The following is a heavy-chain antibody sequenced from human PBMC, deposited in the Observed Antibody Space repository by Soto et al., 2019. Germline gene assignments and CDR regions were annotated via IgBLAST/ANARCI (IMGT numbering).Heavy chain of an antibody. D-gene: IGHD1-7*01. J-gene: IGHJ6*02. CDR2: ISVSGGST. V-gene: IGHV3-23*01. CDR1: GFTFSSYA. CDR3: AKAGTTFNYYYYGMDV. Sequence: EVQLLESGGGLVQPGGSLRLSCAASGFTFSSYAMSWVRQAPGKGLEWVSAISVSGGSTYYADSVKGRFTISRDNSKNTLYLQMNSLRAEDTAVYYCAKAGTTFNYYYYGMDVWGQGTTVTVSS.